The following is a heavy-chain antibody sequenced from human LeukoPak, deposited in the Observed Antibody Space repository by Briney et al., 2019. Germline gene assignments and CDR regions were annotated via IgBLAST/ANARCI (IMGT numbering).Heavy chain of an antibody. V-gene: IGHV1-18*01. CDR3: ARGIAAAVDY. CDR2: ISSYNGNK. J-gene: IGHJ4*02. D-gene: IGHD6-13*01. CDR1: GYTFTNYG. Sequence: ASVKASCKSSGYTFTNYGISWLRPAPGQGLEGMGWISSYNGNKNYAQKLQDRVTMTTDTSTSTAYMEMRRLRSDDTAVYYCARGIAAAVDYWGQGTLVTVSS.